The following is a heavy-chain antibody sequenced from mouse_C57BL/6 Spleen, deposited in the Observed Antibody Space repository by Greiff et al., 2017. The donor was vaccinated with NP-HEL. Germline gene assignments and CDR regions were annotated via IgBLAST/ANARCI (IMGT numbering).Heavy chain of an antibody. CDR3: ARRGPDGYFDV. V-gene: IGHV1-18*01. D-gene: IGHD3-3*01. J-gene: IGHJ1*03. Sequence: VHVKQSGPELVKPGASVKIPCKASGYTFTDYNMDWVKQSHGKSLEWIGDINPNNGGTIYNQKFKGKATLTVDKSSSTAYMELRSLTSEDTAVYYCARRGPDGYFDVWGTGTTVTVSS. CDR1: GYTFTDYN. CDR2: INPNNGGT.